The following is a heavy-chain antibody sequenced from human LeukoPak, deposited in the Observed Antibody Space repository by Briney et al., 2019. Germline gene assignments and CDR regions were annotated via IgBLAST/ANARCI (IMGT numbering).Heavy chain of an antibody. V-gene: IGHV3-64D*06. CDR2: ISSNGDNT. CDR3: VRGTGY. CDR1: GFSFSTYV. J-gene: IGHJ4*02. Sequence: PGGSLRFSCSVSGFSFSTYVMHWVRQAPGKGVEYVSAISSNGDNTYYADSVRGRFTISRDNSKNTLYLQMSSLRADDTAVYYCVRGTGYWGQGTLVTVSS.